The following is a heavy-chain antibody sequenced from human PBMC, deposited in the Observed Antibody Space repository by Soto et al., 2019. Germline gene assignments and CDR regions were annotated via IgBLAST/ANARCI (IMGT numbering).Heavy chain of an antibody. V-gene: IGHV4-34*01. CDR3: ARGSSSNKYGMDV. J-gene: IGHJ6*02. Sequence: PSETLSLTCAVYGGSFSGYYWSWIRQPPGKGLEWIGEINRSGSTNYNPSLKSRVTISVDTSKNQFSLKLSSVTAADTAVYYCARGSSSNKYGMDVWGQGTTVTVSS. CDR2: INRSGST. D-gene: IGHD6-6*01. CDR1: GGSFSGYY.